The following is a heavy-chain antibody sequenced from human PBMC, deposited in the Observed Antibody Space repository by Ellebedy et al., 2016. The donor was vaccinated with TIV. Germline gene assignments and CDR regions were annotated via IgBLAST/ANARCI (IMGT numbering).Heavy chain of an antibody. CDR3: ARDPFRSSFDY. CDR1: GNSVSSSRYF. V-gene: IGHV4-39*07. J-gene: IGHJ4*02. D-gene: IGHD3-10*01. Sequence: SETLSLTXSFSGNSVSSSRYFWGWIRQPPGKGLEWIASVYYTGNTHYNPSLTSRVTISLDTSKNQFSLKLSSVTAADTAMYYCARDPFRSSFDYWGQGTLVTVSS. CDR2: VYYTGNT.